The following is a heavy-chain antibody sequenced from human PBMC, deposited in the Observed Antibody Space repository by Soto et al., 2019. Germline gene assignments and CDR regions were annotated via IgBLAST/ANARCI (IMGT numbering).Heavy chain of an antibody. D-gene: IGHD2-2*01. J-gene: IGHJ4*02. V-gene: IGHV3-23*01. CDR2: ISGGGGST. CDR1: GHTFHNYA. CDR3: AKVSRGIGVVPAALN. Sequence: EVQLLESGGGLEQPGGSLRLSCVGSGHTFHNYAMTWVRQAPGKGLEWVSGISGGGGSTYYADSVRGRFTISRDDSKNTLYLQMNRLTAEDTAVYYCAKVSRGIGVVPAALNWGQGTRVTVSS.